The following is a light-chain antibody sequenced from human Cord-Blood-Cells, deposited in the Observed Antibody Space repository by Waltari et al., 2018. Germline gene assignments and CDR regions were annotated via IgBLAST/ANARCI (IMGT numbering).Light chain of an antibody. CDR2: WAS. V-gene: IGKV4-1*01. Sequence: DIVMTQSPDSLAVSLGERATINCKSSQSVLYSSNNKNYLAWYQQTPGQPPKLLIYWASTRESGVPDRFSGSGSGTDFTPTISSLQAEDVAVYYCQQYYSTPKTFGQGTKVEIK. CDR3: QQYYSTPKT. J-gene: IGKJ1*01. CDR1: QSVLYSSNNKNY.